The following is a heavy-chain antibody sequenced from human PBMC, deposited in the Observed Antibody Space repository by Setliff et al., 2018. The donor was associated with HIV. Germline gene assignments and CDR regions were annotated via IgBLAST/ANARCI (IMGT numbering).Heavy chain of an antibody. CDR1: GFAFSSSE. D-gene: IGHD4-17*01. V-gene: IGHV3-48*03. CDR3: TTEWGDYGEPNWFDP. J-gene: IGHJ5*02. CDR2: ISSSGSSI. Sequence: GGSLRLSCAASGFAFSSSEMNWVRQAPGKGLEWVSYISSSGSSIYYGDSGKGRFTISRDNAKNSLYLQMNSLRAEDTAVYYCTTEWGDYGEPNWFDPWGLGTLVTVSS.